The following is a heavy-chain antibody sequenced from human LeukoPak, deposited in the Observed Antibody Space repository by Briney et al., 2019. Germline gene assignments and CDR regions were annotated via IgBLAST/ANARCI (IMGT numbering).Heavy chain of an antibody. CDR3: ARGRYSSRSGGYYFDI. J-gene: IGHJ4*02. CDR2: IKQDGSEK. V-gene: IGHV3-7*01. Sequence: GGSLRLSCAASGFTFSSYWMSWVRQAPGKGLEWVANIKQDGSEKNCVDSVRGRFTISRDNAKNSLYLQMNSLRAEDTAVYYCARGRYSSRSGGYYFDIWGQGTLVTVSS. CDR1: GFTFSSYW. D-gene: IGHD2-2*01.